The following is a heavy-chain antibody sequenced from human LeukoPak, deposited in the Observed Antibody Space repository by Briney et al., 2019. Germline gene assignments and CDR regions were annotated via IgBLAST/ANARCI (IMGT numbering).Heavy chain of an antibody. CDR1: GYTFSSYG. V-gene: IGHV1-18*01. CDR3: ARQPLHYYDSSGYYSHFDY. D-gene: IGHD3-22*01. J-gene: IGHJ4*02. Sequence: ASVKVSCKASGYTFSSYGTSWVRQAPGQGLEWMGWISAYNGNTNYAQKLQGRVTMTTDTSTSTAYMELSSLRSDDTAVYYCARQPLHYYDSSGYYSHFDYWGQGTLVTVSS. CDR2: ISAYNGNT.